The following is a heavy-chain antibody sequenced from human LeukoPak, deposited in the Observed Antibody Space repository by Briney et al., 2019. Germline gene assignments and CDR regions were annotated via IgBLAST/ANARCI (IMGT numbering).Heavy chain of an antibody. D-gene: IGHD2-2*01. V-gene: IGHV3-33*01. CDR3: ARDHCSSTSCYPDY. J-gene: IGHJ4*02. CDR1: GFTFSSYG. Sequence: NPGGSLRLSCAASGFTFSSYGMHWVRQVPGKGLEWVAVIWYDGSNKYYADSVKGRFTISRDNSKNTLYLQMNSLRAEDTAVYYCARDHCSSTSCYPDYWGQGTLVTVSS. CDR2: IWYDGSNK.